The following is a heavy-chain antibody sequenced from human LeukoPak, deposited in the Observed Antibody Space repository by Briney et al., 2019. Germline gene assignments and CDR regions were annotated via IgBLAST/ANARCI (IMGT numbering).Heavy chain of an antibody. CDR1: GFTFSSYE. CDR3: ARASHGDSWNVPIGDY. V-gene: IGHV3-48*03. J-gene: IGHJ4*02. D-gene: IGHD1-1*01. Sequence: GGSLRLSCAASGFTFSSYEMNWVRQAPGKGLEWVSYISSSGSTIYYADSVKGRFTISRDNAKNSLYLQMNSLRAEDTAVYYCARASHGDSWNVPIGDYWGQGTLVTVSS. CDR2: ISSSGSTI.